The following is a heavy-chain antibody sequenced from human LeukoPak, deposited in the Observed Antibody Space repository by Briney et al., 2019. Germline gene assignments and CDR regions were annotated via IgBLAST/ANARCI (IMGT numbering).Heavy chain of an antibody. V-gene: IGHV4-59*01. Sequence: SETLSLTCTVSGGSISGYYWSWIRQPPGKGLEWIGYIYFSGSSKYNPSLKSRVTMSVATSKNQFSLNLSSVTAADTAVYYCARGITAASLIWYFDIWGRGTLVTVS. CDR2: IYFSGSS. CDR3: ARGITAASLIWYFDI. D-gene: IGHD6-13*01. CDR1: GGSISGYY. J-gene: IGHJ2*01.